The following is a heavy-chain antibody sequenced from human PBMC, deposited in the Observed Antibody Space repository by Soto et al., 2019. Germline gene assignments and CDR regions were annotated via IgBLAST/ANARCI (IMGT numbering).Heavy chain of an antibody. Sequence: ASVKVSCKASGGTFSSYTISWVRQAPGQGLEWMGRIIPILGIANYAQKFQGRVTITADKSTSTAYMELSSLRSEDTAVYYCARDRVEYSSSWYDIDYWGQGTLVTVSS. D-gene: IGHD6-13*01. V-gene: IGHV1-69*04. CDR1: GGTFSSYT. J-gene: IGHJ4*02. CDR2: IIPILGIA. CDR3: ARDRVEYSSSWYDIDY.